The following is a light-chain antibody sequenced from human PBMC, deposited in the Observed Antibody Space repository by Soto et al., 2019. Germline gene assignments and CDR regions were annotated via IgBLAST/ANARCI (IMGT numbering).Light chain of an antibody. V-gene: IGLV1-40*01. Sequence: QCVLTQPPSVSGAPGQRVTISCTGSSSNIGAGYDVHWYQQLPGTAPKLLIYGNSNRPSGVPDRFSGSKSGTSASLAITGLQAEDEADYYCQSYDSSLSGRYVFGTGTKVTVL. J-gene: IGLJ1*01. CDR2: GNS. CDR3: QSYDSSLSGRYV. CDR1: SSNIGAGYD.